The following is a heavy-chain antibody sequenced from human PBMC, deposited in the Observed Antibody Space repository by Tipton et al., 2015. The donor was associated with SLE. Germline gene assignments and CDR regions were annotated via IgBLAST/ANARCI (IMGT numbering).Heavy chain of an antibody. CDR2: TYYRSKWFN. CDR3: AREGNWGLFDS. CDR1: GDSVSSNSAA. J-gene: IGHJ4*02. D-gene: IGHD7-27*01. Sequence: LRLSCAISGDSVSSNSAAWSWIRQSPSRGLEWLGRTYYRSKWFNDSAVSVTGRTTINPDTSKNQFSLQLNSVTPEDTAVYYCAREGNWGLFDSWGQGTLVTVSS. V-gene: IGHV6-1*01.